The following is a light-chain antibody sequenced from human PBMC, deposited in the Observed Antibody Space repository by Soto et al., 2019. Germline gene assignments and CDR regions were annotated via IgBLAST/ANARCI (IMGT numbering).Light chain of an antibody. Sequence: DIQMTQSASTLSASVGDRVTLTCRASQSISIWLAWYQQKPGKAPKLLIYDASSLESGVPSRFSGSGSGTDFTLTISSLQPDDFATYYCQQYNSSPWTFGQGTKVEIK. CDR1: QSISIW. V-gene: IGKV1-5*01. J-gene: IGKJ1*01. CDR2: DAS. CDR3: QQYNSSPWT.